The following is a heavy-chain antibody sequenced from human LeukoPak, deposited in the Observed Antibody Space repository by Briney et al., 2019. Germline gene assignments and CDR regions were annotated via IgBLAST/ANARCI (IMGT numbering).Heavy chain of an antibody. CDR2: IYSGGST. J-gene: IGHJ4*02. CDR1: GFTVSSNY. Sequence: QPGGSLRLSCAASGFTVSSNYMSWVRQAPGKGLEWVSVIYSGGSTYYADSVKGRFTISRDNSKNTLYLQMNSLRAEDTAVYYCAREGAPYRYCSGGSCYNYWGQGTLVTVSS. V-gene: IGHV3-66*01. CDR3: AREGAPYRYCSGGSCYNY. D-gene: IGHD2-15*01.